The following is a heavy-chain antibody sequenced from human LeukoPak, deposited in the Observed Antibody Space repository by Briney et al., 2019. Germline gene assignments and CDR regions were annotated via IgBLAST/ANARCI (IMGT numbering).Heavy chain of an antibody. CDR3: ARAAAAGPPDY. D-gene: IGHD6-13*01. CDR2: INPSGGST. Sequence: GASVKVSCKASGYTFTSYYMHWVRQAPGQGLEWMGIINPSGGSTSYAQKFQGRVTMTRDTSKNQFSLQLNSVTPEDTAVYYCARAAAAGPPDYWGQGTLVTVSS. CDR1: GYTFTSYY. J-gene: IGHJ4*02. V-gene: IGHV1-46*01.